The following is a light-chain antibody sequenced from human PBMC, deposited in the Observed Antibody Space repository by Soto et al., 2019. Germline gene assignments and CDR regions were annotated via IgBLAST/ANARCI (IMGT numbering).Light chain of an antibody. V-gene: IGLV2-11*01. J-gene: IGLJ1*01. CDR3: CSYAGSYTWV. CDR2: DVS. Sequence: QSVLTQPRSVSGSPGQSVTISCTGTSSDVGGYNFVSWYQHHPGKAPKLIIYDVSKRPSGVPDRFSGSKSGNTASLTISGLQAEDEADYYCCSYAGSYTWVFGTGTKLTVL. CDR1: SSDVGGYNF.